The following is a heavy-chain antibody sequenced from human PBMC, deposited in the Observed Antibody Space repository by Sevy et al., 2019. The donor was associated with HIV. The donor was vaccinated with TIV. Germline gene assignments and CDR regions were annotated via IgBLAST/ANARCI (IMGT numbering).Heavy chain of an antibody. D-gene: IGHD3-22*01. CDR3: ARATYYYGTSGPYFFDF. CDR1: GFIFSNYE. Sequence: GGSLRLSCIASGFIFSNYEMNWVRQAPGKGLEWVSYITSSGSTKHYADSVKGRFTISRENGKNSIYLQMKSLKAEDTAVYYCARATYYYGTSGPYFFDFWGQGTLVTVSS. V-gene: IGHV3-48*03. CDR2: ITSSGSTK. J-gene: IGHJ4*02.